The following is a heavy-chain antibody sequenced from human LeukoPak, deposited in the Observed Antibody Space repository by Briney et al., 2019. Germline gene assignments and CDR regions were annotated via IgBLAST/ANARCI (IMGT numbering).Heavy chain of an antibody. Sequence: PGGSLRLSCAASGFTFSSYGMHWVRQAPGKGLEWVAVISYDGSNKYYADSVKGRFTISRDNSKNTLYLQMNSLRAEDTAVYYCAKDINTEWLVPSTVDYWGQGTLVTVSS. CDR3: AKDINTEWLVPSTVDY. J-gene: IGHJ4*02. CDR1: GFTFSSYG. CDR2: ISYDGSNK. V-gene: IGHV3-30*18. D-gene: IGHD6-19*01.